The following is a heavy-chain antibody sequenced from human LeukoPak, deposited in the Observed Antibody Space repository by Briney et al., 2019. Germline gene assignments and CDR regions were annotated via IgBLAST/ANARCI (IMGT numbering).Heavy chain of an antibody. J-gene: IGHJ4*02. CDR3: AREYYDSSGYYSYYFDY. Sequence: EASVMVSCKASGHTFTGYYMHWVRQAPGQGLEWMGWISPNSGGTNYAQNFQGRVTMTRDTSISTAYMELSRLRSDDTAVYYCAREYYDSSGYYSYYFDYWGQGTLVTVSS. CDR2: ISPNSGGT. CDR1: GHTFTGYY. D-gene: IGHD3-22*01. V-gene: IGHV1-2*02.